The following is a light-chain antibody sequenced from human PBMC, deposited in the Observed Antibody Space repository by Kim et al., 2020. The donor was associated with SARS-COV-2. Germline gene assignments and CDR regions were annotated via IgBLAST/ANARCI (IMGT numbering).Light chain of an antibody. CDR2: RNN. V-gene: IGLV1-47*01. CDR3: AAWDDSLSGYV. J-gene: IGLJ1*01. CDR1: SSNIGRNY. Sequence: GQRVTIACSGNSSNIGRNYVYWYQQLPGTAPKLLIYRNNQRPSGVPDRFSGSKSGTSASLAISGLRSEDEADYYCAAWDDSLSGYVFGTGTKVTVL.